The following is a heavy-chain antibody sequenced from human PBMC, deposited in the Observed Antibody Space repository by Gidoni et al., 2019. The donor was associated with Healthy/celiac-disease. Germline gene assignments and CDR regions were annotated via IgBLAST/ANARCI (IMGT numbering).Heavy chain of an antibody. CDR1: GGTCSSYA. J-gene: IGHJ4*02. Sequence: HGSSVKVSCKAYGGTCSSYAISWVRQAPGQGLEWMGGIIPIFGTANYAQKYQGRVTLTADESTSPAYMELSSLRSEDTAVYYCARRGAGWYGGRVPQLTFDYWGQGTLVTVSS. V-gene: IGHV1-69*01. D-gene: IGHD6-19*01. CDR3: ARRGAGWYGGRVPQLTFDY. CDR2: IIPIFGTA.